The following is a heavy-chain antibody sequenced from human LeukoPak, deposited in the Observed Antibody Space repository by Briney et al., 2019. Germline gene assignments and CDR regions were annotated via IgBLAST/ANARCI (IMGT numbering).Heavy chain of an antibody. Sequence: PGGSLRLSCAASGFTFSTFAMIWVRQPPGKGLEWVSSIFPSGGEIHYADSVRGRFTISRDNSKSTLSLQMNSLRAEDTAIYYCARSLVVGATYPYHWGQGTLVTVSS. CDR2: IFPSGGEI. J-gene: IGHJ5*02. CDR3: ARSLVVGATYPYH. D-gene: IGHD1-26*01. CDR1: GFTFSTFA. V-gene: IGHV3-23*01.